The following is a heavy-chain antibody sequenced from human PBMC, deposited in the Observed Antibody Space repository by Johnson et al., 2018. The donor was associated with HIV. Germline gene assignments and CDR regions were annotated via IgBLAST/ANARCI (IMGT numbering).Heavy chain of an antibody. CDR1: GFTFSSYG. D-gene: IGHD3-3*02. J-gene: IGHJ3*02. CDR2: ISDDGSNK. CDR3: ARGGAFHAFEI. V-gene: IGHV3-30*03. Sequence: QVQLVVSGGGVVQPGGSLRLSCAASGFTFSSYGMDWVRQVPGKGLEWVAVISDDGSNKYYGDSVKGRFTISRDNSKNTLYLQMNSLRAEDTAVYFCARGGAFHAFEIWGQGTMVTVSS.